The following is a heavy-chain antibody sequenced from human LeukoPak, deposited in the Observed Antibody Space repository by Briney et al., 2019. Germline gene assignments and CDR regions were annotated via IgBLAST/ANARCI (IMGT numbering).Heavy chain of an antibody. V-gene: IGHV1-2*02. CDR1: GYTFTGYY. D-gene: IGHD6-6*01. J-gene: IGHJ3*02. CDR2: INPNSGGT. CDR3: ARDLGDSSSSVAFDI. Sequence: ASVKVSCKASGYTFTGYYMHWVRQAPGQGPEWMGWINPNSGGTNYAQKFQGRVTMTRDTSISTAYMELSRLRSDDTAVYYCARDLGDSSSSVAFDIWGQGTMVTVSS.